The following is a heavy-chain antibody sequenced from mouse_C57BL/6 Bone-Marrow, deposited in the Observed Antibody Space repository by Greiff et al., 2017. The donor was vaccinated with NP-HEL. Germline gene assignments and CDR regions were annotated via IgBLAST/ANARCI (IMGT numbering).Heavy chain of an antibody. D-gene: IGHD6-1*01. CDR2: IDPSDSYT. CDR3: AREGLTNLYFDY. J-gene: IGHJ2*01. Sequence: QVQLQQPGAELVKPGASVKLSCKASGYTFTSYWMQWVKQRPGQGLEWIGEIDPSDSYTNYNQKFKGKATLTVDTSSSTAYMQLSSLTSADSAVYYCAREGLTNLYFDYWGQGTTLTVSS. V-gene: IGHV1-50*01. CDR1: GYTFTSYW.